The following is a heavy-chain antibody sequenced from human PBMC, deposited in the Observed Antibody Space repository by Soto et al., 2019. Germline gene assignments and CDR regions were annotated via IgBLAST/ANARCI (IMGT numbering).Heavy chain of an antibody. J-gene: IGHJ6*02. CDR1: GGAFSDYA. CDR2: IIPMFATT. V-gene: IGHV1-69*13. Sequence: ASVKVSCKAAGGAFSDYALSWVRQAPGQGLEWMGGIIPMFATTNYAQKFQGRVTITADDSATTAHMELSSLKSEDTAVYYCVRGRGIGFSSTWNIYWYYNMDVWGQGTTVTVSS. CDR3: VRGRGIGFSSTWNIYWYYNMDV. D-gene: IGHD6-13*01.